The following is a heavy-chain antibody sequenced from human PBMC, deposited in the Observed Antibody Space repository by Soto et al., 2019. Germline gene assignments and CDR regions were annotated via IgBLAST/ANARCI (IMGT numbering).Heavy chain of an antibody. CDR3: ARHASLGSGSYSPFDY. D-gene: IGHD3-10*01. V-gene: IGHV4-39*01. J-gene: IGHJ4*02. CDR1: GGSISSSSYY. CDR2: INYSGST. Sequence: SETLSLTCTVSGGSISSSSYYWGWIRQPPGKGLEWIGSINYSGSTYYKPSLKSRITISVDTPKNQFSLKLSSVTAADTAVYYCARHASLGSGSYSPFDYWGQGTLVTVSS.